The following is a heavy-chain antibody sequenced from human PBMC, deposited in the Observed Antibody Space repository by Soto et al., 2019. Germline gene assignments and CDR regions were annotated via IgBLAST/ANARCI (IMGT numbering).Heavy chain of an antibody. D-gene: IGHD3-10*01. Sequence: QVQLQESGPGLVKPSETLSLTCTVSGDSISRYYWSWIRLSPGKGLEWIGYIYYSGETNYNPSVKSRVTRSVGRTKNQFSLQLSPVTAADTAVYCCARDPGGEFRKGSGRDVCGQGTTVTVSS. V-gene: IGHV4-59*01. CDR3: ARDPGGEFRKGSGRDV. CDR2: IYYSGET. CDR1: GDSISRYY. J-gene: IGHJ6*01.